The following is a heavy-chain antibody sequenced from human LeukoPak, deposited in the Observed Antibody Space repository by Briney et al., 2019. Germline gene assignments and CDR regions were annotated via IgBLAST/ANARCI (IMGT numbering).Heavy chain of an antibody. Sequence: ASVKVSCKTSGCTFTIYYMYWVRQAPGQGLEWMGWINPNSGGTNYAQRFQGRVTMTRDTSISTAYMELSRLRSDDSAVYDCAKYFYDSSGSSSDSFDIWGQGTMVTVSS. V-gene: IGHV1-2*02. CDR2: INPNSGGT. CDR3: AKYFYDSSGSSSDSFDI. J-gene: IGHJ3*02. D-gene: IGHD3-22*01. CDR1: GCTFTIYY.